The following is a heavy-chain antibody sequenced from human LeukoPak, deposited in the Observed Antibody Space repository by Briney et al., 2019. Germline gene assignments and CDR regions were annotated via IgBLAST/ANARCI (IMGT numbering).Heavy chain of an antibody. CDR3: ARDDGYNFWYFNY. J-gene: IGHJ4*02. CDR2: MYYSGST. V-gene: IGHV4-59*01. CDR1: GGSISSYY. Sequence: SETLSLTCTVSGGSISSYYWSWIRQPPGKGLEWIAYMYYSGSTNYNPSLKSRVTISVDTSKNQFSLKLSSVTAADTAVYYCARDDGYNFWYFNYWGQGTLVTVSS. D-gene: IGHD5-24*01.